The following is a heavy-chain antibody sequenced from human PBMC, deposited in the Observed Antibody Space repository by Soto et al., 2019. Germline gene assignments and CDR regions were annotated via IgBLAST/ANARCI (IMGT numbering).Heavy chain of an antibody. CDR1: GQSFRRDA. V-gene: IGHV1-69*19. J-gene: IGHJ5*02. CDR3: ARAVEMATAPVRT. CDR2: IVPMFGTE. Sequence: QVQLVQSGAEVRKPGSSVKVSCLASGQSFRRDAFSWVRQAPGQGLEWMAGIVPMFGTENYSEKFHERVRLTAAESTSTVYLEISSLRSEDTAVYYCARAVEMATAPVRTWCQGTAVTVSS. D-gene: IGHD5-18*01.